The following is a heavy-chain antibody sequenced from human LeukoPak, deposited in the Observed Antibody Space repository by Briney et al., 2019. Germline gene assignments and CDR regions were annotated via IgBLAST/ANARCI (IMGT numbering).Heavy chain of an antibody. V-gene: IGHV3-53*01. Sequence: GGSLRLSCAASGFTVSSYYMSWVRQAPGKGLEWVSVIYSGGSTYYADSVKGRFTISRDNSKNTLYLQMNSLRAEDTAVYYCAREDGSYYWFGELVTWGQGTLVTVSS. J-gene: IGHJ5*02. CDR2: IYSGGST. D-gene: IGHD3-10*01. CDR1: GFTVSSYY. CDR3: AREDGSYYWFGELVT.